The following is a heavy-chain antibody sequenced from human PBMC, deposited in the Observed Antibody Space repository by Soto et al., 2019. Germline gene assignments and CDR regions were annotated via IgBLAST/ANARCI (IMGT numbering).Heavy chain of an antibody. CDR2: IVVGSGNT. J-gene: IGHJ4*02. CDR3: AARGPLCSGGSCYENYFDY. D-gene: IGHD2-15*01. V-gene: IGHV1-58*02. CDR1: VFTFTSSA. Sequence: GASVTVSCKASVFTFTSSAMQWVRQARGQRLEWIGWIVVGSGNTNYAQKFQERVTITRDMSTSTAYMELSSLRSEDTAVYYCAARGPLCSGGSCYENYFDYWGQGTLVTVSS.